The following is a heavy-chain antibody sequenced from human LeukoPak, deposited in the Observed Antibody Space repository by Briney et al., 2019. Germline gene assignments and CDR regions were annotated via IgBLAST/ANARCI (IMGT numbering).Heavy chain of an antibody. CDR1: GGSFSRYY. Sequence: SETLSLTCAVYGGSFSRYYWSWIRQSPGKGLEWIAEIDHRGDTNYNPSVKSRVTISVDTSKNQFSLKVRSLSAADTAVYYCARGATISETGYFDFWGQGTPVTDSS. D-gene: IGHD5-24*01. J-gene: IGHJ4*03. V-gene: IGHV4-34*01. CDR2: IDHRGDT. CDR3: ARGATISETGYFDF.